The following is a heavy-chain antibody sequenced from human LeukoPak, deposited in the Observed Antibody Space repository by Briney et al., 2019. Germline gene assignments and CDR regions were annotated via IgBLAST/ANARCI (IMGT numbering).Heavy chain of an antibody. Sequence: GRSLRLSCAASGFTFSSYAMHWVRQAPGKGLEWVAGISYDGSDKHYADSVKGRFTISRDNSKNTLYLQMNSLRAEDTALYYCAKDIDGSPYYFDYWGQGTLVTVSS. CDR2: ISYDGSDK. D-gene: IGHD5-24*01. CDR3: AKDIDGSPYYFDY. CDR1: GFTFSSYA. J-gene: IGHJ4*02. V-gene: IGHV3-30-3*01.